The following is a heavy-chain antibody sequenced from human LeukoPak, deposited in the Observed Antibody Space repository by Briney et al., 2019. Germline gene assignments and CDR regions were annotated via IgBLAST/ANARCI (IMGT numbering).Heavy chain of an antibody. J-gene: IGHJ6*02. CDR3: ARFIVVVPATDYYYGMDV. CDR2: IWYDGSNK. Sequence: GRSLRLSCAASGFTFSSYGMHWVRQAPGTGLEWVAVIWYDGSNKYYADSVKGRFTISRDNSKNTLYLQMNSLRAEDTAVYYCARFIVVVPATDYYYGMDVWGQGTTVTVSS. D-gene: IGHD2-2*01. V-gene: IGHV3-33*01. CDR1: GFTFSSYG.